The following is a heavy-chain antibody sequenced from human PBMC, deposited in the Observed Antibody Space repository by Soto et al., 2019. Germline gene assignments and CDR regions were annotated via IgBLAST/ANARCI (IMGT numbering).Heavy chain of an antibody. V-gene: IGHV3-33*01. D-gene: IGHD1-26*01. J-gene: IGHJ3*02. CDR3: ARVPLMGATIHAFDI. CDR2: IWYDGSNK. CDR1: GFTFSSYG. Sequence: VQLVESGGGVVQPGRSLRLSCAASGFTFSSYGMHWVRQAPGKGLEWVAVIWYDGSNKYYADSVKGRFTISRDNSKNTLYLQMNSLRAEDTAVYYCARVPLMGATIHAFDIWGQGTMVTVSS.